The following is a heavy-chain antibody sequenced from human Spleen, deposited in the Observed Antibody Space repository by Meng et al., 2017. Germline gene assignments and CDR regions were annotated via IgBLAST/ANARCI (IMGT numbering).Heavy chain of an antibody. Sequence: ASVKVSCKASGYTFTSSGISWVRQAPGQGLEWMGWISAYNGNTNYPQKLQGRVTMTTDTSTSTAYMELRSLRSDDTAVYYCARDQSSGPEYFRHWGQGSLVTVSS. D-gene: IGHD3-22*01. CDR1: GYTFTSSG. CDR2: ISAYNGNT. CDR3: ARDQSSGPEYFRH. J-gene: IGHJ1*01. V-gene: IGHV1-18*01.